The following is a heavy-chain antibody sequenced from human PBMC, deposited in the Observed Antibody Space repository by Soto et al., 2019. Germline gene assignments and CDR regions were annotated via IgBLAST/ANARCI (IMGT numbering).Heavy chain of an antibody. CDR2: ISSSGSTI. V-gene: IGHV3-48*03. J-gene: IGHJ5*02. CDR1: GFTFSSYE. D-gene: IGHD4-17*01. CDR3: ARVSPYGNWFDP. Sequence: SLRLSCAASGFTFSSYEMNWVRQAPGKGLEWVSYISSSGSTIYYADSVKGRFTISRDNAKNSLYLQMNSLRAEDTAVYYCARVSPYGNWFDPWGQGTLVTVSS.